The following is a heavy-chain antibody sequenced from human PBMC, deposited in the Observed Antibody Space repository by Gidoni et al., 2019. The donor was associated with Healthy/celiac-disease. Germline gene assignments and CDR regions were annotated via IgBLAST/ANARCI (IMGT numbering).Heavy chain of an antibody. CDR3: ARDVSATVTTLNDAFDI. D-gene: IGHD4-17*01. J-gene: IGHJ3*02. V-gene: IGHV1-69*01. Sequence: QVQLVQSGAEVKKPGSSVKVSCKASGGTFSSYAISWVRQAPGQGLEWMGGIIPIFGTANYAQKFQGRVTITADESTSTAYMELSSLRSEDTAVYYCARDVSATVTTLNDAFDIWGQGTMVTVSS. CDR1: GGTFSSYA. CDR2: IIPIFGTA.